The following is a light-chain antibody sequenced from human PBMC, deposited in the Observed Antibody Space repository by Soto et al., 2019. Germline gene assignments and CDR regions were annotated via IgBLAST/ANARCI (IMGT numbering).Light chain of an antibody. CDR3: SSYTSSSAYLL. J-gene: IGLJ2*01. CDR1: TSDVGDYNS. V-gene: IGLV2-14*01. CDR2: EVS. Sequence: QSALTQPASVSGSPGQSLTISCTGSTSDVGDYNSVSWYQHHPGKGPKLIIYEVSRRPSGVSDRFSGSKSGNTASLTISGLQAEDEGDYYCSSYTSSSAYLLFGGGTKLTVL.